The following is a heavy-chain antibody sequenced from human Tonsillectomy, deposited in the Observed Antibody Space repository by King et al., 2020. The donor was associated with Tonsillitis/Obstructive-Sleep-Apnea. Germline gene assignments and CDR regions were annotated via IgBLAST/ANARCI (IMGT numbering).Heavy chain of an antibody. CDR2: VIPTVGLG. CDR3: AREGTGRGSWGDTWVDS. CDR1: GGTFSSYA. J-gene: IGHJ5*01. Sequence: VQLVQSGAEVKKTGSSVKVSCKASGGTFSSYAISWVRQAPGQGLEWMGRVIPTVGLGKYAQKFQGRVTISADKSTTTAYMELSSLRSEDTAVYFCAREGTGRGSWGDTWVDSWGQGTLVTVSS. V-gene: IGHV1-69*09. D-gene: IGHD3-16*01.